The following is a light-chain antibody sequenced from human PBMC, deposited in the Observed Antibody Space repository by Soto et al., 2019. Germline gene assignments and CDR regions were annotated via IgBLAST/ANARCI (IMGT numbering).Light chain of an antibody. Sequence: QSALTQPASVSGSPGQSITISCTGTSSDVGGYNYVTWYQQHTGKAPKLMIYDVSNRPSGVSNRFSGSKSGNTASLTISGLQAEDEADYYCSSYTSSSTFLYVFGTGTKFTVL. CDR1: SSDVGGYNY. CDR2: DVS. J-gene: IGLJ1*01. CDR3: SSYTSSSTFLYV. V-gene: IGLV2-14*01.